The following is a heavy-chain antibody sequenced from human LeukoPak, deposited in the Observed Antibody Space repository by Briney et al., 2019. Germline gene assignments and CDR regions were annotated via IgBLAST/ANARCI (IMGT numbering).Heavy chain of an antibody. CDR1: GGPMRRRY. CDR3: ARSVVPSIGYYYYYMDA. D-gene: IGHD2-2*01. Sequence: SETLALICTVSGGPMRRRYWRWIREPPGKGLVWIGDLYYSGSTNYSPSLTSPVTISADTSKNHFSLKLSSVTAADTAVYYCARSVVPSIGYYYYYMDAWGKGTTVTVSS. J-gene: IGHJ6*03. CDR2: LYYSGST. V-gene: IGHV4-59*11.